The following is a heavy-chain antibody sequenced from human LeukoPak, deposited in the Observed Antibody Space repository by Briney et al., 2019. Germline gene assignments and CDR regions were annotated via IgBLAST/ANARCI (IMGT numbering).Heavy chain of an antibody. J-gene: IGHJ4*02. CDR1: GGSVSSSY. Sequence: SETLSLTCAISGGSVSSSYWSWFRQPPGRGLEWIGFITYSGDTKYNPSLKSRVTMSIDTSKNQFSLKLSSVTAADTAVYYCARAATRYYYDSSGYPWWSDYWGQGTLVTVSS. CDR2: ITYSGDT. V-gene: IGHV4-59*02. D-gene: IGHD3-22*01. CDR3: ARAATRYYYDSSGYPWWSDY.